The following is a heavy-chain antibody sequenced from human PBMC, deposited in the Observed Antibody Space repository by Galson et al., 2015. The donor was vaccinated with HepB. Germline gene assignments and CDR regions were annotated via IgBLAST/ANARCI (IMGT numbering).Heavy chain of an antibody. Sequence: SLRLSCAASGFTFSDYYMSWIRQAPGKGLEWVSYISSSSSYTNYADSVKGRFTISRDNAKNSLYLQMNSLRAEDTAMYYCAREVTGYCSGGRCYSPFDYWGQGTLVTVSS. D-gene: IGHD2-15*01. CDR2: ISSSSSYT. CDR1: GFTFSDYY. CDR3: AREVTGYCSGGRCYSPFDY. J-gene: IGHJ4*02. V-gene: IGHV3-11*05.